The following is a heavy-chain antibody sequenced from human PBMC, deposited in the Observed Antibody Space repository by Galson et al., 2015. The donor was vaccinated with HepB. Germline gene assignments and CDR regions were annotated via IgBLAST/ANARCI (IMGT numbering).Heavy chain of an antibody. CDR1: GFTFSSYA. Sequence: SLRLSCAASGFTFSSYAMHWVRQAPGKGLEWVAVISYDGSNKYYADSVKGRFTISRDNSKNTLYLQMNSLRAEDTAVYYCARGSYSSSSGWFDPWGQGTLVTVSS. CDR2: ISYDGSNK. V-gene: IGHV3-30-3*01. CDR3: ARGSYSSSSGWFDP. D-gene: IGHD6-6*01. J-gene: IGHJ5*02.